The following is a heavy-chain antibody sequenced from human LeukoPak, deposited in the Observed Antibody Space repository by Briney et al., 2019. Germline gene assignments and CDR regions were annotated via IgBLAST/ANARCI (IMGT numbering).Heavy chain of an antibody. CDR2: SGST. D-gene: IGHD2-2*01. CDR3: AREHVVVPAVYAYMDV. Sequence: SSETLSLTCTVSGYSISSGYYWGWIRQPPGKGLEWIGSGSTYYNPSLKSRVTISVDTSKNQFSLKLSSVTAADTAVYFCAREHVVVPAVYAYMDVWGKGTTVTVSS. J-gene: IGHJ6*03. V-gene: IGHV4-38-2*02. CDR1: GYSISSGYY.